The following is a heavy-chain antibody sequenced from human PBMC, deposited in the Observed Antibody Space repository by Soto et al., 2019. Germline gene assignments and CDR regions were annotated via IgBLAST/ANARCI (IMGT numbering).Heavy chain of an antibody. V-gene: IGHV3-21*01. CDR3: ARDVIAAAGNFDY. CDR2: ISSSSSYI. J-gene: IGHJ4*02. Sequence: TGGSLRLSCAASGFTFSSYSMNWVRQAPGKGLEWVSSISSSSSYIYYADSVKGRFTISRDNAKNSLYLQMNSLRAEDTAVYYCARDVIAAAGNFDYWGQGTLVTVSS. D-gene: IGHD6-13*01. CDR1: GFTFSSYS.